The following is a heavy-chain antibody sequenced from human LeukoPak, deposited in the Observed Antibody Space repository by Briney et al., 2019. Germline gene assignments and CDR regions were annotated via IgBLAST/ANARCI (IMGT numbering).Heavy chain of an antibody. Sequence: QSGGSLRLSCAASGFTFSKYSMNWVRQAPGKGLVWVSYISSSSSPIYYADSVKGRFTISRDNAKNSLYLQMNSLRAEDSAVYYCARSGYCTSTSCLNGRGAFDIWGQGTMVTVSS. V-gene: IGHV3-48*04. J-gene: IGHJ3*02. D-gene: IGHD2-2*01. CDR3: ARSGYCTSTSCLNGRGAFDI. CDR1: GFTFSKYS. CDR2: ISSSSSPI.